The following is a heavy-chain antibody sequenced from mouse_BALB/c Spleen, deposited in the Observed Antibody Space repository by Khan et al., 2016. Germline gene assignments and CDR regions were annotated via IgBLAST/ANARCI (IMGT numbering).Heavy chain of an antibody. CDR1: GFDFSRYW. CDR3: ARAGYYGYLAY. D-gene: IGHD1-1*01. CDR2: INPDSYTI. V-gene: IGHV4-1*02. J-gene: IGHJ3*01. Sequence: EVKLLESGGGLVHPGGSLKLSCAASGFDFSRYWMSWVRQAPGKGLEWIGEINPDSYTINYTPSLKDKFIISRDNAKNTLYLQMRKVRSEDTALYYWARAGYYGYLAYWGQGTLVTVSA.